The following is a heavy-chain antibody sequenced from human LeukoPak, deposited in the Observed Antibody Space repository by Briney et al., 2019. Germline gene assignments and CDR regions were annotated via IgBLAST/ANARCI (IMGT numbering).Heavy chain of an antibody. D-gene: IGHD3-10*01. CDR2: MNPNSGNT. CDR1: GYTFTIYD. CDR3: ARASHGSGSYWFDP. V-gene: IGHV1-8*01. Sequence: GASVNVSCKASGYTFTIYDINWVRQATGQGLEWMGWMNPNSGNTGYAQKFQGRVTMTRNTSISTAYMELSSLRSEDTAVYYCARASHGSGSYWFDPWGQGTLVTVSS. J-gene: IGHJ5*02.